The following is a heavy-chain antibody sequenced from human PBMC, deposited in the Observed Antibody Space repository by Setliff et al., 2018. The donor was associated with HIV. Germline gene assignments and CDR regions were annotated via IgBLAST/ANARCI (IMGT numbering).Heavy chain of an antibody. J-gene: IGHJ6*03. D-gene: IGHD6-19*01. CDR2: MNPNSGNT. CDR1: GYTFTSYD. Sequence: ASVKVSCKASGYTFTSYDINWVRQATGQGPEWMGWMNPNSGNTGYAQKFQGRVTMTRNTSISTAYMELSSLRSEDTAVYYCARGAWYTSGWYSSRYMDVWGKGTTVTVSS. CDR3: ARGAWYTSGWYSSRYMDV. V-gene: IGHV1-8*02.